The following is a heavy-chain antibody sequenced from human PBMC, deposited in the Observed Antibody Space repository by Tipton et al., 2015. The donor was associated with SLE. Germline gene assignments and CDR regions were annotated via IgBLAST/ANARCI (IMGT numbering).Heavy chain of an antibody. V-gene: IGHV3-23*01. CDR3: ATDLGGGDY. D-gene: IGHD4-23*01. J-gene: IGHJ4*02. CDR1: GFTFSNFG. CDR2: VSVIGATT. Sequence: SLRLSCAASGFTFSNFGMNWVRQAPGQGLEWVSGVSVIGATTYYADSVRGRFTISRDNSKNTLYLQMSSLRVDDTAIYYCATDLGGGDYWGQGSLVTASS.